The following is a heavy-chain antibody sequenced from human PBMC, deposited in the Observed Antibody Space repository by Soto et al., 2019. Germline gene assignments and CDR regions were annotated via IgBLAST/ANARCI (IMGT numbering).Heavy chain of an antibody. V-gene: IGHV4-39*01. J-gene: IGHJ5*02. CDR3: ARDFFDSSDYTTNWFDP. Sequence: ASEALSLTCTVSGGSISSGDYYWSWIRQPPGEGLEWIGSIYHTGNAYYNPSLKIRVTISVDTSKNQFSLKLTSVTAADAALYYCARDFFDSSDYTTNWFDPWGQGTLVTVSS. CDR2: IYHTGNA. D-gene: IGHD3-22*01. CDR1: GGSISSGDYY.